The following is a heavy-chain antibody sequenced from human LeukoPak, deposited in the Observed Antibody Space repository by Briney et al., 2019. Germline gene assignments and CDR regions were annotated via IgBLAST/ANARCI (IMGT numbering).Heavy chain of an antibody. V-gene: IGHV1-2*02. CDR3: ARGGVVVLGVMDI. CDR1: GYTFSSYN. CDR2: INPSSGGT. Sequence: ASVKVSCKASGYTFSSYNMHWVRQAPGQGLEWMGWINPSSGGTNYAQKFQGRVTMTRDTSINTAYMELRRLRSDDTAVYYCARGGVVVLGVMDIWGQGTVVTVSS. J-gene: IGHJ3*02. D-gene: IGHD2-15*01.